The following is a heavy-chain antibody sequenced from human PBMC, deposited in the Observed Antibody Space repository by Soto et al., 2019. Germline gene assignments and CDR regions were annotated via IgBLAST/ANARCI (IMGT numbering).Heavy chain of an antibody. CDR2: IHYSGTS. Sequence: PSETLSLTCSVSGDSISSSSQYWGWIRQPPGKGPEWIGSIHYSGTSYYNPSLKSRVTIFVDTSKNQLSLKLSSVTAADTAVYYCARHWIAGSSIPWGQGTLVTVSS. CDR3: ARHWIAGSSIP. V-gene: IGHV4-39*01. CDR1: GDSISSSSQY. J-gene: IGHJ5*02. D-gene: IGHD2-21*01.